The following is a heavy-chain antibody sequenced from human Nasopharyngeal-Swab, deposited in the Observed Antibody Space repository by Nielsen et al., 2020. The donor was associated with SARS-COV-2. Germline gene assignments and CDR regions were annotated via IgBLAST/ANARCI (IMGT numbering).Heavy chain of an antibody. CDR2: ISSSSSYI. V-gene: IGHV3-21*01. CDR3: ARDRITIFGVEKPFDY. J-gene: IGHJ4*02. CDR1: GFTFSSYS. Sequence: GESLKISCAASGFTFSSYSMNWVRQAPGKGLEWVSSISSSSSYIYYADSVKGRFTISRDNAKNSLYLQMNSLRAEDTAVYYCARDRITIFGVEKPFDYWGQGTLVTFSS. D-gene: IGHD3-3*01.